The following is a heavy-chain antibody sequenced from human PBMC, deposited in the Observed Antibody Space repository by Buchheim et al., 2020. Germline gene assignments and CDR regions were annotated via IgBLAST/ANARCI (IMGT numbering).Heavy chain of an antibody. CDR2: ISYDGSNK. CDR3: VGGRLELPIDF. V-gene: IGHV3-30-3*01. CDR1: GFTFSSYA. D-gene: IGHD1-26*01. Sequence: QVQLVESGGGVVQPGRSLRLSCAASGFTFSSYAMHWVRQAPGKGLEWVAVISYDGSNKYYADSVKGRFTISRDNSKNTLYLQVNSLRAEDTAVYYCVGGRLELPIDFWGQGTL. J-gene: IGHJ4*02.